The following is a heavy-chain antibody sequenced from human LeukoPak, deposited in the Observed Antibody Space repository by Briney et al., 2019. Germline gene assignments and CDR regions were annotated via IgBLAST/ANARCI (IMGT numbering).Heavy chain of an antibody. V-gene: IGHV4-59*01. J-gene: IGHJ4*02. D-gene: IGHD5-12*01. CDR1: GGSISSYY. CDR2: IYYSGST. CDR3: AGVSPLKWLIDY. Sequence: SETLSLTCTVSGGSISSYYWSWIRQPPGKGLEWIGYIYYSGSTYYNPSLKSRVTISVDTSKNQFSLKLSSVTAADTAVYYCAGVSPLKWLIDYWGQGTLVTVSS.